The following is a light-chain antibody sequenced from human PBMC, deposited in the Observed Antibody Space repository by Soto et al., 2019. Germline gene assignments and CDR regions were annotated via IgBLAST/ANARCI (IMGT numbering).Light chain of an antibody. CDR1: RSNIGSHY. CDR3: AAWDDSLSGQV. J-gene: IGLJ1*01. V-gene: IGLV1-47*01. Sequence: QLVLPQPPSASGTPGQRVTISCSGSRSNIGSHYVDWYQQLPRTAPKLLIYSNHQRPSGVPDRFSGSKSGTSASLAISGLRSEDEADYYCAAWDDSLSGQVFGSGTKVTVL. CDR2: SNH.